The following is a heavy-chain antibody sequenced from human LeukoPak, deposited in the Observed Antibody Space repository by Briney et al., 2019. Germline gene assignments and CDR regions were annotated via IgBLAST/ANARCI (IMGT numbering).Heavy chain of an antibody. D-gene: IGHD1-26*01. CDR1: GFTFSSYA. J-gene: IGHJ4*02. Sequence: GGSLRLSCAASGFTFSSYAMSWVRQAPGKGLEWVAYIRYDGTDKYYADSVTGRFTISRDNSKKTLSLQMTSLRPDDTAVYYCVRDTSVGAAYFDFWGQGALVAVSS. V-gene: IGHV3-30*02. CDR2: IRYDGTDK. CDR3: VRDTSVGAAYFDF.